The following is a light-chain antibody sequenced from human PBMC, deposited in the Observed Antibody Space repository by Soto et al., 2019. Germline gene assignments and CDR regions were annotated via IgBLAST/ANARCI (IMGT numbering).Light chain of an antibody. V-gene: IGKV1-5*03. CDR2: KAS. Sequence: DIQMTQSPSTLSASVGDRVIITCRASQSISGWLAWYQQKPGIAPKLLIYKASTLQDGVPPRFSGSGFGTEFTLTISSLQPDDCGLYYCQQYDVYSTFSQGTKVDIK. CDR1: QSISGW. J-gene: IGKJ1*01. CDR3: QQYDVYST.